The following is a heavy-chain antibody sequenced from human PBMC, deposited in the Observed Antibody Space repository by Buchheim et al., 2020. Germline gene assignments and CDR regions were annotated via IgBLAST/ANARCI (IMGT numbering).Heavy chain of an antibody. J-gene: IGHJ4*02. CDR3: ARHSVLRSSFDY. CDR2: ISSSSSYI. CDR1: GFTFSSYS. V-gene: IGHV3-21*01. Sequence: EVQLVESGGGLVKPGGSLRLSCAASGFTFSSYSMNWVRQAPGKGLEWVSSISSSSSYIYYADSVKGRFTISRDNAKNSLYLQMNSLRAEDTAVYYCARHSVLRSSFDYWGQGTL. D-gene: IGHD3-3*01.